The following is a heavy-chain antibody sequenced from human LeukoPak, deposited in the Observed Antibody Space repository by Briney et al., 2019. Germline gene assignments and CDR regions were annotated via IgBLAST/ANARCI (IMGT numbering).Heavy chain of an antibody. V-gene: IGHV1-69*04. J-gene: IGHJ4*02. D-gene: IGHD3-22*01. CDR3: ARDQDYYDSSGYPYYFDY. CDR2: IIPILGIA. Sequence: SVKVSCKASGGTFSSYTMSWVRQAPGQGLEWMGRIIPILGIANYAQKFQGRVTITADKSTSTAYMELSSLRSEDTAVYYCARDQDYYDSSGYPYYFDYWGQGTLVTVSS. CDR1: GGTFSSYT.